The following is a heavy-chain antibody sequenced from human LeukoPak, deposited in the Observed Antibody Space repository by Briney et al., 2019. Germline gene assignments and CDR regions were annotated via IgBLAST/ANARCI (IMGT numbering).Heavy chain of an antibody. V-gene: IGHV3-23*01. CDR3: ARDDSYSSSWYLRGSYYHYGMDV. CDR1: GFSFSSYA. D-gene: IGHD6-13*01. Sequence: PGGSLRLSCAASGFSFSSYAMSWVRQAPGKGLEWVSSISGSGDNTYYAESVKGRFTISRDNSKNTLYLQMNSLRAEDTAVYYCARDDSYSSSWYLRGSYYHYGMDVWGQGTTVTVSS. J-gene: IGHJ6*02. CDR2: ISGSGDNT.